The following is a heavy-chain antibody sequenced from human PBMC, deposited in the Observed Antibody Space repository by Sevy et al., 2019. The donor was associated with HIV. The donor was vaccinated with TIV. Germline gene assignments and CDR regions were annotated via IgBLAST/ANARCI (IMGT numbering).Heavy chain of an antibody. CDR2: ISTRSNII. D-gene: IGHD6-25*01. V-gene: IGHV3-48*02. J-gene: IGHJ5*02. CDR1: GFTFNTYA. CDR3: ARGQGSSGQKPPNWFDP. Sequence: SGCLKLSCAASGFTFNTYAMNWVRQAPGKGLEGVSYISTRSNIIFYGDSVRGRFTISRDNAKNSLTLQMDSLRDEDTAVYYCARGQGSSGQKPPNWFDPWGQGTLVTVSS.